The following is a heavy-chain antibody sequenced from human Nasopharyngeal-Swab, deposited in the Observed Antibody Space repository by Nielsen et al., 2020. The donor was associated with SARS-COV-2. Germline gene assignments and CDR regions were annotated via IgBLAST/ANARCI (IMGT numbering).Heavy chain of an antibody. J-gene: IGHJ6*02. Sequence: GESLKISCAASGFTVSSNYMSWVRQAPGKGLEWVSVIYSGGSTYYADSVKGRFIISRDNSKNTLYLQMNSLRAEDTAVYYCARGVSANNYYYYGMDVWGQGTTVTVSS. CDR1: GFTVSSNY. CDR2: IYSGGST. D-gene: IGHD2/OR15-2a*01. CDR3: ARGVSANNYYYYGMDV. V-gene: IGHV3-53*01.